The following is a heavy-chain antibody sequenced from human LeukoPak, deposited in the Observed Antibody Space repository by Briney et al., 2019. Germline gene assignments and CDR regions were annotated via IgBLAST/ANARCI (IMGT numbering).Heavy chain of an antibody. V-gene: IGHV6-1*01. CDR3: AREGSEGYLFDY. D-gene: IGHD1-1*01. Sequence: SQTLSLTCGISGDSVSSSSAAWSWIRQTPSRGLEWLGRTYYRSKWSNDYAVSVKSRITIKPDTSKNHFSLQLNSMTPEDTAVYYCAREGSEGYLFDYWGQGTLVTVSS. CDR2: TYYRSKWSN. CDR1: GDSVSSSSAA. J-gene: IGHJ4*02.